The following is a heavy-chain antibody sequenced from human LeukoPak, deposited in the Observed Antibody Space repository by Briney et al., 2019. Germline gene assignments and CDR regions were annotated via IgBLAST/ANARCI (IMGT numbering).Heavy chain of an antibody. D-gene: IGHD5-18*01. V-gene: IGHV3-30*02. CDR2: IRYDGSNK. Sequence: PGGSLRLSCAASGFTFSSYGMHWVRQAPGKGLEWVAFIRYDGSNKYYADSVKGRFTISRDNSKNTLCLQMNSLRAEDTAVYYCARDRGYTYGWYIDVWGKGTTVTVSS. CDR1: GFTFSSYG. CDR3: ARDRGYTYGWYIDV. J-gene: IGHJ6*03.